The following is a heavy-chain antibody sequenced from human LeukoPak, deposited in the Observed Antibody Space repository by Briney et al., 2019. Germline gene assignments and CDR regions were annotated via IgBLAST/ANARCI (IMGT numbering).Heavy chain of an antibody. CDR3: ARAGLKVDGYCSGGSCEAVPFDP. V-gene: IGHV4-31*03. J-gene: IGHJ5*02. D-gene: IGHD2-15*01. CDR1: GGSISSGGYY. CDR2: IYYSGST. Sequence: SQTLSLTCTVSGGSISSGGYYWSWIRQHPGKGLEWIGYIYYSGSTYYNPSLKSRVTISVDTSKNQFSLKLSSVTAADTAVYYCARAGLKVDGYCSGGSCEAVPFDPWGQGTLVTVSS.